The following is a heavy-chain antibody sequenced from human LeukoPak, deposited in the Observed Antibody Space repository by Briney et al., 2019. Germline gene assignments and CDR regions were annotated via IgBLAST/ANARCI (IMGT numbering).Heavy chain of an antibody. Sequence: SETLSLTCTVSGGSISSSSYYWGWIRQPPGKGLERIGSIYYSGTTYYNPSLKSRVTVSVDTSKNQFSLKVRSVTAADTAVYYCAAIKRAVAGADWFDPWGQGTLATVSS. J-gene: IGHJ5*02. CDR3: AAIKRAVAGADWFDP. CDR2: IYYSGTT. CDR1: GGSISSSSYY. D-gene: IGHD6-19*01. V-gene: IGHV4-39*07.